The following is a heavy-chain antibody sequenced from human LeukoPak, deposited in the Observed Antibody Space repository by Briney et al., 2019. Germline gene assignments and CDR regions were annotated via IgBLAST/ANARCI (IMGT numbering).Heavy chain of an antibody. J-gene: IGHJ4*02. CDR3: AKDLTARLWFGELLTPFDY. V-gene: IGHV3-30*18. Sequence: GGSLRLSCAVSGFIFSNYWLSWVRQAPGKGLEWVAVISYDGSNKYYADSVKGRFTISRDNSKNTLYLQMNSLRAEDTAVYYCAKDLTARLWFGELLTPFDYWGQETLVTVSS. D-gene: IGHD3-10*01. CDR2: ISYDGSNK. CDR1: GFIFSNYW.